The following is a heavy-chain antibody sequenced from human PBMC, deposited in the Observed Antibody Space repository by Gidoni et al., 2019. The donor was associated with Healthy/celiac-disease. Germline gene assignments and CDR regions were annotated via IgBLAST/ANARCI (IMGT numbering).Heavy chain of an antibody. CDR3: ARGRGTGTDAFDI. CDR2: IWYDGSNK. D-gene: IGHD1-1*01. J-gene: IGHJ3*02. V-gene: IGHV3-33*01. CDR1: GLTFSSYG. Sequence: QVQLVESGGGVVQPGRSLRRSCAASGLTFSSYGMPWVRQAPGKGLERVAVIWYDGSNKYYADSVKGRFTISRDNSKNTLYLQMNSLRAEDTAVYYCARGRGTGTDAFDIWGQGTMVTVSS.